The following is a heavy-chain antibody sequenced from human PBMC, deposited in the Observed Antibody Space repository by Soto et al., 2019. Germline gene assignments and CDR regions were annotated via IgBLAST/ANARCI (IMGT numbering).Heavy chain of an antibody. CDR2: ISDSGHYI. D-gene: IGHD4-17*01. CDR3: ARVMFWFHPLDNDYGDTSDYYGRDV. J-gene: IGHJ6*01. V-gene: IGHV3-21*01. CDR1: GFTFSTYG. Sequence: PGGSLRLSCAASGFTFSTYGMNWVRQAPGKGLEWLSSISDSGHYIYYADSVKGRFTISRDNAKNSLYLQMNSLRDEDTAVYYCARVMFWFHPLDNDYGDTSDYYGRDVWGQGTTVSVSA.